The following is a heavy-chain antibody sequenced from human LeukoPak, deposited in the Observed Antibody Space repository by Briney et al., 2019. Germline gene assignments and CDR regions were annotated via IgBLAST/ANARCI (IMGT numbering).Heavy chain of an antibody. D-gene: IGHD6-19*01. V-gene: IGHV4-39*07. J-gene: IGHJ4*02. CDR1: GGSISSGSYY. Sequence: NPSETLSLTCTVSGGSISSGSYYWGWIRQPPGKGLEWIGSIYYSGSTYYNPSLKSRVTISVDTSKNQFSLKLSSVTAADTAVYYCASMRRSKGARPGYSSRYYFDYWGQGTLVTVSS. CDR3: ASMRRSKGARPGYSSRYYFDY. CDR2: IYYSGST.